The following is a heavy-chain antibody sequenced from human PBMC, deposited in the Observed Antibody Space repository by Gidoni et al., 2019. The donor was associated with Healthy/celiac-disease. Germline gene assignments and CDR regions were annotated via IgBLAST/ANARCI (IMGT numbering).Heavy chain of an antibody. Sequence: QLQLQESGPGLVKPSETLSLTCTVSGGSISSSSYYWGWIRQPPGKGLEWIGSIYYSGSTYYNPSLKSRVTISVDTSKNQFSLKLSSVTAADTAVYYCARVPAAIGYNWFDPWGQGTLVTVSS. V-gene: IGHV4-39*01. CDR2: IYYSGST. CDR3: ARVPAAIGYNWFDP. J-gene: IGHJ5*02. CDR1: GGSISSSSYY. D-gene: IGHD2-2*01.